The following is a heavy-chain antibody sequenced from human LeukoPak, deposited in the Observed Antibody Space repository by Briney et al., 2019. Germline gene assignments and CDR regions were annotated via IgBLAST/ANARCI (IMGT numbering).Heavy chain of an antibody. V-gene: IGHV3-7*01. Sequence: PGGSLSLTCAASGFTFSSYWMSWVRQAPRKGLEWVANIKKDGSENNYVDSVKGRFTISRDNAKTSLYLQMNSLRAEDTAVYYCARDLSGVAGYTYGRGIDYWGQGTLVTVSS. J-gene: IGHJ4*02. D-gene: IGHD5-18*01. CDR3: ARDLSGVAGYTYGRGIDY. CDR1: GFTFSSYW. CDR2: IKKDGSEN.